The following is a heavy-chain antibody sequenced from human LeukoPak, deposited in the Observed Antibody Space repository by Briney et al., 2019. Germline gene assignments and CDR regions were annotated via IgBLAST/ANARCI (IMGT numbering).Heavy chain of an antibody. V-gene: IGHV1-2*02. D-gene: IGHD1-14*01. Sequence: ASVKVSCKTSGYTFADYYLSWVRQAPGQGFEWLGWINPKTGVTKYAQNLLGRVTMTSDTSISTAYMELSRLTSDDTALYFCARDIILDSWGQGTLVTVSS. CDR1: GYTFADYY. CDR2: INPKTGVT. J-gene: IGHJ5*01. CDR3: ARDIILDS.